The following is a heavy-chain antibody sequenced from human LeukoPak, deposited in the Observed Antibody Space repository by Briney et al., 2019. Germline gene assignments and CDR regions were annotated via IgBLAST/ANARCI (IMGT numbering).Heavy chain of an antibody. D-gene: IGHD1-26*01. V-gene: IGHV4-39*07. J-gene: IGHJ5*02. CDR3: AKGERGTYRNWFDP. CDR2: IYYSGST. Sequence: SETLSLTCTVSGDSISSTSYYWGWIRQPPGKGLEWIGSIYYSGSTYNNPSLKSRVTISVDTSKNQFSLKLSSVTAADTAVYYCAKGERGTYRNWFDPWGQGTLVTVSS. CDR1: GDSISSTSYY.